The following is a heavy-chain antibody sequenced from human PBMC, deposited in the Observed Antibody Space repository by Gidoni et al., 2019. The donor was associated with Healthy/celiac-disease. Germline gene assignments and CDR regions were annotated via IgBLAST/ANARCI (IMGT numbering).Heavy chain of an antibody. D-gene: IGHD2-2*01. CDR3: ARAHVVVPAAIGTLSA. CDR1: GGSFSGYY. Sequence: QVQLQQWGAGLLKPSETLSLTCAVYGGSFSGYYWSWIRQPPGKGLEWIGEINHSGSTNYNPSLKSRVTISVDTSKNQFSLKLSSVTAADTAVYYCARAHVVVPAAIGTLSAWGQGTLVTVSS. J-gene: IGHJ5*02. V-gene: IGHV4-34*01. CDR2: INHSGST.